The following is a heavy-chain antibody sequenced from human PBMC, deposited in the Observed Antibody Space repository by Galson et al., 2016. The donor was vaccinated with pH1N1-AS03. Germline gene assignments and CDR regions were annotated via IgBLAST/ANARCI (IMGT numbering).Heavy chain of an antibody. J-gene: IGHJ4*02. CDR1: GFTFNGYN. D-gene: IGHD3-22*01. Sequence: SLRLSCTASGFTFNGYNMHWVRQSSGKGLEWVALITGAGDSTFYADSVTGRFTISRDNTTNTLYLQMDSLRGDDTALYYCAKDTGVVGYYYPFDYWGLGTLVTVSS. CDR2: ITGAGDST. V-gene: IGHV3-43*01. CDR3: AKDTGVVGYYYPFDY.